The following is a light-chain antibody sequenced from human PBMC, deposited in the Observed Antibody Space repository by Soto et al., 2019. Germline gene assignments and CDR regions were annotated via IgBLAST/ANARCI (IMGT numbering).Light chain of an antibody. J-gene: IGKJ1*01. CDR1: QNIRSNY. CDR3: QQYHSPPLT. CDR2: GAV. Sequence: EIVLTQSPGTLSLSPGQRATLSCRASQNIRSNYVAWFQQTPGQAPRLLIYGAVNKASGIPDRFSGSGSGTEFTLTISSLEPEDFVVYYWQQYHSPPLTFGQGTKVEIK. V-gene: IGKV3-20*01.